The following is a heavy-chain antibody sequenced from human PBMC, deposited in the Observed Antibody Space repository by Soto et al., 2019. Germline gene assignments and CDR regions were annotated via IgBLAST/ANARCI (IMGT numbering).Heavy chain of an antibody. CDR1: GGSISSYY. J-gene: IGHJ4*02. CDR3: ARGRPWELYDY. CDR2: IYYSGST. V-gene: IGHV4-59*01. Sequence: SETLSLTCTVSGGSISSYYWSWIRQPPGKGLEWIGYIYYSGSTNYNPSLKSRVTILVDTSKNQFSLKLSSMTAADTAVYYCARGRPWELYDYWGQGTLVTVSS. D-gene: IGHD1-26*01.